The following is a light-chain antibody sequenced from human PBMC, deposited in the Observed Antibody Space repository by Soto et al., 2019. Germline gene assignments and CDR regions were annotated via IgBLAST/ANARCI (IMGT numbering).Light chain of an antibody. V-gene: IGKV3D-15*01. J-gene: IGKJ5*01. Sequence: IVVPQSPATRYLCPGERATLSWRASPSVNSRLAWYQQKPGQSPRLVVYHASTRATGIPARFSGIGSGTESTLTIISLQREDFAFYYCQEYNNWPILTFGQGTRLEIK. CDR2: HAS. CDR3: QEYNNWPILT. CDR1: PSVNSR.